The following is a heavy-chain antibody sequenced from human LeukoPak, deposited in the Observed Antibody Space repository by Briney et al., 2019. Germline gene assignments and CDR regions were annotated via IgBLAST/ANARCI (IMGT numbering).Heavy chain of an antibody. CDR2: ISGSGGST. CDR1: GFTFSSYA. J-gene: IGHJ4*02. V-gene: IGHV3-23*01. Sequence: PGGSLRLSCAASGFTFSSYAMSWVRQAPGKGLEWVSAISGSGGSTYYADSVKGRFTISRDNSKNTLYLQMNSLRAEDTAGYYCAKVGPSRVAMIRGIDYWGQGTLVTVSS. CDR3: AKVGPSRVAMIRGIDY. D-gene: IGHD3-22*01.